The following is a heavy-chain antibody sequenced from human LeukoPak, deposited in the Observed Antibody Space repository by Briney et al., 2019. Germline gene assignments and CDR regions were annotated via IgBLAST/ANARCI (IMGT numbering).Heavy chain of an antibody. CDR1: GFTVSSNY. V-gene: IGHV3-53*01. Sequence: AGGSLRLSCAASGFTVSSNYMSWGRQAPGKGLEWVSVIYSGGSTYYADSVRGRFTISRDNSKNTLYLQMNSLGAEDTAVYYCARVSYYDSSGYYFLSYVDYWGQGTLVTVSS. CDR3: ARVSYYDSSGYYFLSYVDY. CDR2: IYSGGST. J-gene: IGHJ4*02. D-gene: IGHD3-22*01.